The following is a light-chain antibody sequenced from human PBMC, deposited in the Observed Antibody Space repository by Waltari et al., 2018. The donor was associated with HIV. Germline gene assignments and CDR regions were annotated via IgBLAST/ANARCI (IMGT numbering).Light chain of an antibody. Sequence: DIQMTQSPSSLSASVGARVTITCRASQAISDSLAWYQQTPGKAPKLLVSAASRLESGVPSRFSGSGSGTEYTLTISSLQPEDFATYYCQQYHTVPYTFGPGAKVDI. CDR1: QAISDS. CDR3: QQYHTVPYT. V-gene: IGKV1-NL1*01. J-gene: IGKJ3*01. CDR2: AAS.